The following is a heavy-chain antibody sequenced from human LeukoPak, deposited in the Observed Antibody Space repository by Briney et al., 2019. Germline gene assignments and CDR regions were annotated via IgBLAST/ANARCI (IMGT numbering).Heavy chain of an antibody. J-gene: IGHJ6*02. D-gene: IGHD2-2*01. CDR3: ARFCGSTSWHSGYYYGIDV. V-gene: IGHV1-69*13. Sequence: SVKVSCKASGYTFTSYGISWVRQAPGQGLEWMGGIIPIFGTANYAQKFQGRVTITADESTSTAYMELSSLRSEDTAVYYCARFCGSTSWHSGYYYGIDVWGQGTTVTVSS. CDR2: IIPIFGTA. CDR1: GYTFTSYG.